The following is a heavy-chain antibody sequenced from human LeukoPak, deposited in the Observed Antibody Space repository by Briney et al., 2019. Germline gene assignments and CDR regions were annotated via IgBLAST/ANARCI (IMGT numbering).Heavy chain of an antibody. Sequence: GASVKVSCKASGYTFTGYYMHWVRQAPGQGLEWMGWINPNSGGTNYAQKFQGWVTMTRDTSISTAYMELSRLRSDDTAVYYCARDLVGAVGGFDPWGQGTLVTVSS. CDR3: ARDLVGAVGGFDP. J-gene: IGHJ5*02. CDR2: INPNSGGT. V-gene: IGHV1-2*04. D-gene: IGHD1-26*01. CDR1: GYTFTGYY.